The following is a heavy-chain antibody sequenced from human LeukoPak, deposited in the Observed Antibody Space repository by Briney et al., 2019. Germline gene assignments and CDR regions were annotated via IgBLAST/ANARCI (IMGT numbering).Heavy chain of an antibody. D-gene: IGHD6-13*01. V-gene: IGHV1-2*02. J-gene: IGHJ4*02. CDR1: GYTFTGYY. Sequence: ASVNVSCKASGYTFTGYYLNWVRQAPGQGLEWMGRINPNSGGTNSGQKFQGRGTMTRDTSISTAYLELSSLTFDDTAVYYCARVDAASLAVRYWGQGILVTVSS. CDR2: INPNSGGT. CDR3: ARVDAASLAVRY.